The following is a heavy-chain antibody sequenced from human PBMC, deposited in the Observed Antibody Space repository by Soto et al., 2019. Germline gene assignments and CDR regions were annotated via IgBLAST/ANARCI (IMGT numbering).Heavy chain of an antibody. V-gene: IGHV1-69*01. Sequence: QVQLVQSGAEVKKPGSSVKVSCKASGGTFSSYAISWVRQAPGQGLEWMGGIIPIFGTANYAQKFQGRVKITTEESTSTAYMELSSLRSEDTAVYYCARGRRSSSLFGYYYYGMDVWGQGTTVTVYS. CDR2: IIPIFGTA. CDR3: ARGRRSSSLFGYYYYGMDV. CDR1: GGTFSSYA. D-gene: IGHD6-6*01. J-gene: IGHJ6*01.